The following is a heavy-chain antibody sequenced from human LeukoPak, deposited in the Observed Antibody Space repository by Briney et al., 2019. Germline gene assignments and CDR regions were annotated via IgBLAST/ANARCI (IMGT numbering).Heavy chain of an antibody. CDR1: GFTFSSYW. V-gene: IGHV3-7*01. CDR3: ARVVGASHFDY. J-gene: IGHJ4*02. Sequence: GGSLRLSCAASGFTFSSYWMSWVRQAPGKGLEWVANIKQDGSEKYYVDSVKGRFTISRDSAKNSLYLQMNSLRAEDTAVYYCARVVGASHFDYWGQGTLVTVSS. CDR2: IKQDGSEK. D-gene: IGHD1-26*01.